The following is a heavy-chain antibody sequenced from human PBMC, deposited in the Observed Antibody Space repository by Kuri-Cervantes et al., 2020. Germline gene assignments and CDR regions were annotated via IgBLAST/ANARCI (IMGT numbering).Heavy chain of an antibody. D-gene: IGHD3-22*01. V-gene: IGHV3-30*02. Sequence: GSLRLSCAASGFTFSIYGIHWVRQAPGKGLEWVAFIRYDGSNEYYADSVKGRFTISRDNSKNTLFLQMNSLRADDTAVYYCTKDYYDTSGAYWGQGTLVTVSS. J-gene: IGHJ4*02. CDR3: TKDYYDTSGAY. CDR1: GFTFSIYG. CDR2: IRYDGSNE.